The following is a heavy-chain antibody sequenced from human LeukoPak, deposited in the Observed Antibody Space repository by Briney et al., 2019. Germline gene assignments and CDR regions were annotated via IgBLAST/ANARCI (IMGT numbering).Heavy chain of an antibody. V-gene: IGHV4-34*10. Sequence: PSETPSLTCAVYGETFSGFYWSWIRQPPGKGLEWIGEVNPSGNTNYNPSLKSRVTMSVDTSKNQFSLKLSSVTAADTAVYYCARETSQKGAHYMDVWGKGTTVTISS. CDR2: VNPSGNT. D-gene: IGHD3-16*01. CDR1: GETFSGFY. CDR3: ARETSQKGAHYMDV. J-gene: IGHJ6*03.